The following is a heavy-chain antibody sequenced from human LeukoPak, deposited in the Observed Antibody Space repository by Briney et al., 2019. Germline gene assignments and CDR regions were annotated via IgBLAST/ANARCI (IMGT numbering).Heavy chain of an antibody. CDR1: GGSISSAAYY. J-gene: IGHJ5*02. D-gene: IGHD6-13*01. Sequence: SETLSLTCTVSGGSISSAAYYWGWVRQPPAKGLDWIGSIYCTGTTYYSPSLQTRATLSLDTSKNQFSLKLTSVTATDTAVYFCARRPIAAGNNWFDPWGQGTLVTVSS. CDR3: ARRPIAAGNNWFDP. CDR2: IYCTGTT. V-gene: IGHV4-39*01.